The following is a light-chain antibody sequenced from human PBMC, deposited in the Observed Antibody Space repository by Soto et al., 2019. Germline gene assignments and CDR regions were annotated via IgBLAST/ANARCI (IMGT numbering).Light chain of an antibody. CDR3: QQNGRSPN. Sequence: IVLSQAPDALSLSPGERVSLSCRASRTFVRPSLAWHHQKSGQAPRLLLHEAVPRATGIPDRFSGRGRGSGTDFSLFISRREPEDCGVYYCQQNGRSPNFGPGTQVEFK. V-gene: IGKV3-20*01. J-gene: IGKJ3*01. CDR2: EAV. CDR1: RTFVRPS.